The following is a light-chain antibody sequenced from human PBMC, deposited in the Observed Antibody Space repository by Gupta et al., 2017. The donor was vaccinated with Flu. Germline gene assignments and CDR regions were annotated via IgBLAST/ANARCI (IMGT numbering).Light chain of an antibody. CDR2: RTN. CDR3: LLFYGGVHV. CDR1: TGAVTSGYF. Sequence: QPVVTQAPSLTVSPGGTATLLSASSTGAVTSGYFPNWFQQKPGQAPRALIYRTNNKHSWTPARFSGSRLGGKAALTLSGVQPEDEAEYFCLLFYGGVHVFGGGTKLTVL. J-gene: IGLJ2*01. V-gene: IGLV7-43*01.